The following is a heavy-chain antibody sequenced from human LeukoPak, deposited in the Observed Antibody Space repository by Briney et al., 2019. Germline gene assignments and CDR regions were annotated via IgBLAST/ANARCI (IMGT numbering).Heavy chain of an antibody. J-gene: IGHJ4*02. V-gene: IGHV3-30-3*01. CDR3: ARGPATFFDH. CDR2: ISYDGSNK. Sequence: GGSLRLSCAASGFTFSSYAMHWVRQAPGKGLEWVAVISYDGSNKYYADSVKGRFTISRDNSKNTLYLQMNSLRPDDTAVYYCARGPATFFDHWGQGTLVTVSS. D-gene: IGHD2-15*01. CDR1: GFTFSSYA.